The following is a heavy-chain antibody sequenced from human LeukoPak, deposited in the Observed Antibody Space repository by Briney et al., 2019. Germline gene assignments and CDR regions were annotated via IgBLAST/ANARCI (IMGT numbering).Heavy chain of an antibody. V-gene: IGHV3-21*01. CDR1: GFTFSSYS. CDR2: ISTSSSYV. D-gene: IGHD6-19*01. Sequence: GGSLRLSCAASGFTFSSYSMNWVRQAPGKGLEWVSSISTSSSYVNYADSVKGRFTISRDNAKKSLYLQMNSLRADDTALYYCARGASVVPGIDNAFDIWGQGTMVTVSS. J-gene: IGHJ3*02. CDR3: ARGASVVPGIDNAFDI.